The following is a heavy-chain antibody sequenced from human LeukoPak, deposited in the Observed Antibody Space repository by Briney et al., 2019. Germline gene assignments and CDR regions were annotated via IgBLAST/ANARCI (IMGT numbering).Heavy chain of an antibody. V-gene: IGHV3-33*01. CDR2: IWYDGSNK. J-gene: IGHJ4*02. CDR3: AGHSSGWPLDY. CDR1: GYSFTSYW. Sequence: GESLKISRKGSGYSFTSYWIGWVRQAPGKGLEWVAVIWYDGSNKYYADSVKGRFTISRDNSKNTLYLQMNSLRAEDTAVYYCAGHSSGWPLDYWGQGTLVTVSS. D-gene: IGHD6-19*01.